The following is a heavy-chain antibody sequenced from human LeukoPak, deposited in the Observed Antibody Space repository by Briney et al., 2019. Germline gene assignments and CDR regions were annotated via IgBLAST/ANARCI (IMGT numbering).Heavy chain of an antibody. CDR3: AMDHVLTGYYKSKDY. J-gene: IGHJ4*02. Sequence: SVKVSCKASGGTFSSYSISWVRQAPGQGLEWMGRIIPILGIANYAQKFQGRVTITADKSTSTAHMELSSLRSEDTAVYYCAMDHVLTGYYKSKDYWGQGTLVTVSS. D-gene: IGHD3-9*01. V-gene: IGHV1-69*02. CDR2: IIPILGIA. CDR1: GGTFSSYS.